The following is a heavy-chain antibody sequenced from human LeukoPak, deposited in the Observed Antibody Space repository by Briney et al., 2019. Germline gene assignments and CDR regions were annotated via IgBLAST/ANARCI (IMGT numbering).Heavy chain of an antibody. D-gene: IGHD6-19*01. CDR1: GFTFSSYG. CDR2: ISYDGSNQ. V-gene: IGHV3-30*03. J-gene: IGHJ4*02. CDR3: ARGRWRLVQGSDFDY. Sequence: PGRSLRLFCAASGFTFSSYGMHWVRQAPGKGLEWVAFISYDGSNQYYADSVKGRFTISRDNSKNTLYVQMNSLRAEDTAVYYCARGRWRLVQGSDFDYWGQGTLVTVSS.